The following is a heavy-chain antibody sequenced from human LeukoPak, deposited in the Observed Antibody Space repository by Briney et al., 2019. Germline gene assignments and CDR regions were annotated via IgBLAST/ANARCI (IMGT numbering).Heavy chain of an antibody. Sequence: LSETLSLTCAVYGGSFSGYYWSWIRQPPGKGLEWIGEINHSGSTNYNPPLKSRVTISVDTSKNQFSLKLSSVTAADTAVYYCARRRMIVVVNNWFDPWGQGTLVTVSS. V-gene: IGHV4-34*01. D-gene: IGHD3-22*01. CDR2: INHSGST. CDR3: ARRRMIVVVNNWFDP. J-gene: IGHJ5*02. CDR1: GGSFSGYY.